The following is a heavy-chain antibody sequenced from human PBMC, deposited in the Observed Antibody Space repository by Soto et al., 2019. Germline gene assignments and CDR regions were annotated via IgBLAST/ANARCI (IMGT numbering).Heavy chain of an antibody. Sequence: QAHLVQSGPEVKKPGASVKVSCKGSGYIFTSYGIAWVRQAPGQGLEWMGWISAHNGNTEYEQKFQGRVTVTRDTSTSTAYLELRSLRSDDTALYSCARGRYGDYWGQGALVTVSS. V-gene: IGHV1-18*01. D-gene: IGHD4-17*01. J-gene: IGHJ4*02. CDR1: GYIFTSYG. CDR3: ARGRYGDY. CDR2: ISAHNGNT.